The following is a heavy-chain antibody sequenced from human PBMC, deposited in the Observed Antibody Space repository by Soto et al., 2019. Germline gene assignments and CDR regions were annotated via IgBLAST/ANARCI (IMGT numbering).Heavy chain of an antibody. Sequence: QVQLQESGPGLVKPSGTLFLTCAVSGGSISSSHWWTWVRQSPGKGLEYIGEISHSGTSNSNPSLKSRVTLSVDKSKNRFSLTLTSVTAADTAVYYCARVVLTITRGAFDAWGQGTLVIVSS. CDR3: ARVVLTITRGAFDA. D-gene: IGHD3-9*01. CDR1: GGSISSSHW. J-gene: IGHJ3*01. CDR2: ISHSGTS. V-gene: IGHV4-4*02.